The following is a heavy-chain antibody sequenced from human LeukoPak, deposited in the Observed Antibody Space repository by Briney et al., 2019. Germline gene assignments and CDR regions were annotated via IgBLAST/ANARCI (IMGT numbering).Heavy chain of an antibody. J-gene: IGHJ4*02. CDR2: ISSSGDST. Sequence: PGGSLRLSCAASGFTFSGYAMSWVRQAPGKGLEWVSSISSSGDSTFYADSVKDRFTISRENSKNTLYLQMSRLRAEDTAVYYCAKDRPNYHESNGHYYRRDGDYWGQGTLVTVSS. CDR3: AKDRPNYHESNGHYYRRDGDY. D-gene: IGHD3-22*01. V-gene: IGHV3-23*01. CDR1: GFTFSGYA.